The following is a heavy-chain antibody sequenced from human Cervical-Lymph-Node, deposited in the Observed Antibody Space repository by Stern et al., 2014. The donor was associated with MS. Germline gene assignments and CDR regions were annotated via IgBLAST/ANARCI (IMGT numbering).Heavy chain of an antibody. CDR1: GFTFSDYA. CDR2: VSLSGGST. J-gene: IGHJ4*02. V-gene: IGHV3-23*04. Sequence: EVQLVQSGGGLVQLGGSLRLSCAASGFTFSDYAMSLVRQAPGKGLEWVSAVSLSGGSTFYADSVQGRFTISRDNSKNTLYLQMNSLRAEDTAVYYCAKDRELVVVTFDSWGQGTLVTVSS. CDR3: AKDRELVVVTFDS. D-gene: IGHD2-15*01.